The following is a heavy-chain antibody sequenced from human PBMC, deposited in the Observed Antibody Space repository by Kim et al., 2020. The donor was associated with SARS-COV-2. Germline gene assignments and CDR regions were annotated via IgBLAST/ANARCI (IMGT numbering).Heavy chain of an antibody. CDR2: ISTSGSQI. D-gene: IGHD3-9*01. J-gene: IGHJ5*02. Sequence: GGSLRLSCASSEYPFRSHGMNWVRQAPGKGLEWVSFISTSGSQIYYAESVKGRFTISRDDAKGTLYLQMKSLRVEDMAIYYCARGYGTLTGSNPPPLDLWGQGTLVTASS. CDR1: EYPFRSHG. CDR3: ARGYGTLTGSNPPPLDL. V-gene: IGHV3-21*01.